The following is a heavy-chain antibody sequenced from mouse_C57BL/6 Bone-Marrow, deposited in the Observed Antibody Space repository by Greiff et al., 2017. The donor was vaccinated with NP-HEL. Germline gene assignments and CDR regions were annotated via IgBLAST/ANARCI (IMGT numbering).Heavy chain of an antibody. Sequence: EVQRVESGGDLVKPGGSLKLSCAASGFTFSSYGMSWVRQTPDKRLEWVATISSGGSYTYYPDSVKGRFPISRDNAKNTLYLQMSSLKSEDTAMYYGARPSYYGYAMDYWGQGTSVTVSS. CDR2: ISSGGSYT. V-gene: IGHV5-6*01. D-gene: IGHD1-1*01. CDR3: ARPSYYGYAMDY. J-gene: IGHJ4*01. CDR1: GFTFSSYG.